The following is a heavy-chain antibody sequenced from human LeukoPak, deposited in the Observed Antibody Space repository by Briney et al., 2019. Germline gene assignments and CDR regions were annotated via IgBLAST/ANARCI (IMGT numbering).Heavy chain of an antibody. CDR1: GFTFSSYG. D-gene: IGHD2-21*02. V-gene: IGHV3-33*01. J-gene: IGHJ5*02. CDR3: ARDHDCGGDCSPDH. CDR2: IWYDGSNK. Sequence: GRSLRLSCAASGFTFSSYGMHWVRQAPGKGLEWVAVIWYDGSNKYYADSVKGRFTISRDNSKNTLYLQMNSLRAEDTAVYYCARDHDCGGDCSPDHWGQGTLVTVSS.